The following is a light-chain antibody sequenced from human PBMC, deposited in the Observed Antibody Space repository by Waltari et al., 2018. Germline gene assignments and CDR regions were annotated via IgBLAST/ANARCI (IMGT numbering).Light chain of an antibody. CDR2: WAS. CDR3: QQYYSTPYT. Sequence: DIVMTQSPDSLAVSLGERATINCKSSQSALYSSNNKNYLAWYQQKPGQPPKLLIYWASTRESGVPDRVSGSGSGTDFTLTISSLQAEDVAVYYCQQYYSTPYTFGQGTKLEIK. CDR1: QSALYSSNNKNY. J-gene: IGKJ2*01. V-gene: IGKV4-1*01.